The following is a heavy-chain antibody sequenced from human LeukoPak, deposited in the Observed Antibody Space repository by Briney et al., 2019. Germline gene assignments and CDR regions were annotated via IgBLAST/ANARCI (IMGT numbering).Heavy chain of an antibody. CDR1: GGTFSSYA. D-gene: IGHD3-16*01. CDR2: IIPIFGTA. V-gene: IGHV1-69*05. J-gene: IGHJ6*03. CDR3: ARVVRFAGSYYMDV. Sequence: GASVKVSCKASGGTFSSYAISGVRQAPGQGLEWMGGIIPIFGTANYAQKFQGRVTITTDESTSTAYMELSSLRSEDTAVYYCARVVRFAGSYYMDVWGKGTTVTVSS.